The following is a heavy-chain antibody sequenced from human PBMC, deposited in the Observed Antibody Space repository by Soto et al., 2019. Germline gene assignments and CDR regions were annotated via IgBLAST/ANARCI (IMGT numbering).Heavy chain of an antibody. Sequence: PSETLSLTCAVSGGSISSSNWWSWVRQPPGKGLEWIGEIYHSGSTNYNPSLKSRVTISVDKSKNQFSLKLSSVTAADTAVYYCARHSRRWFGELFGRVIWFDPWGQGTLVTVSS. CDR2: IYHSGST. V-gene: IGHV4-4*02. D-gene: IGHD3-10*01. CDR1: GGSISSSNW. CDR3: ARHSRRWFGELFGRVIWFDP. J-gene: IGHJ5*02.